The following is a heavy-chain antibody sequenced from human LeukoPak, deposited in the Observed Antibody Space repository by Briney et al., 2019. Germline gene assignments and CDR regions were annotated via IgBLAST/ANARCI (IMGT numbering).Heavy chain of an antibody. D-gene: IGHD1-26*01. CDR1: GGSFSGYY. CDR2: IYYSGST. V-gene: IGHV4-34*01. Sequence: SETLSLTCAVYGGSFSGYYWSWIRQPPGKGLEWIGSIYYSGSTYYNPSLKSRVTISVDTSKNQFSLKLSSVTAADTAVYYCARDRSGSYYGYWGQGTLVTVSS. J-gene: IGHJ4*02. CDR3: ARDRSGSYYGY.